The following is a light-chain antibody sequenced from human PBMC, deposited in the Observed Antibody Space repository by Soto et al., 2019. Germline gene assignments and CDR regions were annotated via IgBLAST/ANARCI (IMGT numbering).Light chain of an antibody. CDR2: GAS. Sequence: PGTLSLSPGERATLSCRASQSVASSYLAWYQQKPGQAPRLLIYGASSRATGIPDRFSGSGSGTDFTLTISRLEPEDFAVYYCHQYGSAPWTFGQGTKVDIK. J-gene: IGKJ1*01. CDR1: QSVASSY. CDR3: HQYGSAPWT. V-gene: IGKV3-20*01.